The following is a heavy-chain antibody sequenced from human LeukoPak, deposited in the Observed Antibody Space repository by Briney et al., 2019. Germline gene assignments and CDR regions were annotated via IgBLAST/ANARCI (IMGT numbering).Heavy chain of an antibody. Sequence: PGGSQRLSSTGSGFTFITYAMSWVRQAPGKGLEYVSAISSNGGSTYYADSVKGRFTISRDNSKNTLYLQMSSLRAEDTAVYYCVKSENDFWSGYFYYYYGMDVWGQGTTVTVSS. D-gene: IGHD3-3*01. V-gene: IGHV3-64D*09. CDR2: ISSNGGST. CDR3: VKSENDFWSGYFYYYYGMDV. J-gene: IGHJ6*02. CDR1: GFTFITYA.